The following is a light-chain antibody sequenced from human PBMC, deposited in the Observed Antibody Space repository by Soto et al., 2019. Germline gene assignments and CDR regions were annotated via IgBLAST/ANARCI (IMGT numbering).Light chain of an antibody. Sequence: EIVLKQSPDTLSLSPGERATLSCRASQSVNNALAWYQQKPGQAPRLLIYDASNRATGIPARFSGSGSGTDFTLTISSLEPEDYAVYYCQHRRSWPLTFGGGTKVEIK. V-gene: IGKV3-11*01. J-gene: IGKJ4*01. CDR2: DAS. CDR1: QSVNNA. CDR3: QHRRSWPLT.